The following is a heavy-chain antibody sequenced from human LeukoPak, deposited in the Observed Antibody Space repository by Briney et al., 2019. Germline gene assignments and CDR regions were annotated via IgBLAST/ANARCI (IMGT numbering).Heavy chain of an antibody. CDR3: AELSISMIGGV. V-gene: IGHV3-11*04. CDR1: AFTFSDYY. D-gene: IGHD3-10*02. CDR2: ISSSGSTI. J-gene: IGHJ6*04. Sequence: GGALTLSCPVTAFTFSDYYRNWLRQPPGKRLAWVSYISSSGSTIYYRDSVKGRFTISRDNAKNSLYLQMNSLRAEDTAVYYCAELSISMIGGVWGKGTTVTVSS.